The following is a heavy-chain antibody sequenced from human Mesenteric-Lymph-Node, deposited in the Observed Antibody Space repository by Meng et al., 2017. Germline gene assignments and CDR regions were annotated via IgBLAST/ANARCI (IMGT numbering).Heavy chain of an antibody. CDR1: GGSISSSSYY. CDR2: IYYSGST. CDR3: ARDKEDGTGTDY. J-gene: IGHJ4*02. V-gene: IGHV4-39*07. D-gene: IGHD1-1*01. Sequence: SETLSLTCTVSGGSISSSSYYWGWIRQPPGKGLEWIGHIYYSGSTYYNPSLKSRVTISVDTSKNQFSLKLSSVTAADTAVYYCARDKEDGTGTDYWGQGTLVTVSS.